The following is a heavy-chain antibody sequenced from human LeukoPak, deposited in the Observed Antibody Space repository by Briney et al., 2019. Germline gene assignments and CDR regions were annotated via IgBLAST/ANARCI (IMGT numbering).Heavy chain of an antibody. D-gene: IGHD3-16*01. Sequence: PGGSLRLSCAASGFTFSTYAMSWVRQAPGKGLEWVSTLSSNGGTSYYADSVKGRFTISRDNAKNTLYLQMNSLRAEDTAIYYCANRGRMAAGSYYFDYWGQGTLVTVSS. J-gene: IGHJ4*02. CDR2: LSSNGGTS. CDR3: ANRGRMAAGSYYFDY. CDR1: GFTFSTYA. V-gene: IGHV3-23*01.